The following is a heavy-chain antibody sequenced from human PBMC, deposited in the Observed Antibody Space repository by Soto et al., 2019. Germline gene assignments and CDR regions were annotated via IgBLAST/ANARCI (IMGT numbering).Heavy chain of an antibody. CDR2: INAANGNT. CDR3: ARDQRRDYDFWSGYSQGFDY. D-gene: IGHD3-3*01. CDR1: GYTFTLYA. V-gene: IGHV1-3*01. Sequence: ASVKVSCKASGYTFTLYAMHWVRQAPGERVEPMGWINAANGNTKSSQKFKGRVTFTRDTSASTGYMELSTLNSADTAVYYCARDQRRDYDFWSGYSQGFDYWGQAIPVTVSS. J-gene: IGHJ4*02.